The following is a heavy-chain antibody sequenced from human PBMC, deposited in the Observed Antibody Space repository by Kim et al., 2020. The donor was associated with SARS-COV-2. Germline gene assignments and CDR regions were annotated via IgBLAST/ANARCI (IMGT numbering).Heavy chain of an antibody. J-gene: IGHJ5*02. D-gene: IGHD3-22*01. CDR2: T. Sequence: TYYNPALKSRGTISVDTSKNQFSLKLSSVTAADTAVYYCARHYYDRPFDPWGQGTLVTVSS. CDR3: ARHYYDRPFDP. V-gene: IGHV4-39*01.